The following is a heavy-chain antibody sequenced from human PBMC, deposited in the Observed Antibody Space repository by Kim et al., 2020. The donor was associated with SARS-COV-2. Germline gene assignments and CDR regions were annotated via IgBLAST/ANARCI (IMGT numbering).Heavy chain of an antibody. CDR2: IIPIFGTA. Sequence: SVKVSCKASGGTFSSYAISWVRQAPGQGLEWMGGIIPIFGTANYAQKFQGRVTITADESTSTAYMELSSLRSEDTAVYYCARGNRSATYYYDSSGLPPTNWFDPWGQGTLVTVSS. V-gene: IGHV1-69*13. J-gene: IGHJ5*02. CDR1: GGTFSSYA. CDR3: ARGNRSATYYYDSSGLPPTNWFDP. D-gene: IGHD3-22*01.